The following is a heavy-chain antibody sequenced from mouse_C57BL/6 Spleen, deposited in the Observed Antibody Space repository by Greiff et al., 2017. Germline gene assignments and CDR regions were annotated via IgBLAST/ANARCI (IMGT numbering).Heavy chain of an antibody. J-gene: IGHJ3*01. CDR2: IYPRSGNT. CDR3: ARLGYDYDVFAY. CDR1: GYTFPSYG. V-gene: IGHV1-81*01. D-gene: IGHD2-4*01. Sequence: QVQLLQSGAELVRPGASVKMSCKASGYTFPSYGISWVKQRNGQGLEWIGEIYPRSGNTYYNEKLKGKATLTADKSSSTAYMELSSLTSEDSAVYFCARLGYDYDVFAYWGQGTLVTVSA.